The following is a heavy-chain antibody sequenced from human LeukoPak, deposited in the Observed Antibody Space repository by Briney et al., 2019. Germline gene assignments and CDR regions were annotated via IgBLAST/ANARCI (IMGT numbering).Heavy chain of an antibody. Sequence: SETLSLTCTVSGASIGSTTYYWGWLRQPPGKGLEWIGSIYYSGSTYYNPSLKSRVTISLDTSKNQFSLKLTSVTAADTAVYYCARRKSYNWNYWFDPWGQGTLVTVSS. J-gene: IGHJ5*02. CDR2: IYYSGST. CDR3: ARRKSYNWNYWFDP. CDR1: GASIGSTTYY. D-gene: IGHD1-7*01. V-gene: IGHV4-39*01.